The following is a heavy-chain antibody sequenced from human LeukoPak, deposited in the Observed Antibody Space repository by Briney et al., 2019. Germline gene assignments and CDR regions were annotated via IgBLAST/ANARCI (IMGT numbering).Heavy chain of an antibody. D-gene: IGHD2-15*01. V-gene: IGHV3-53*01. CDR2: IYSDGST. J-gene: IGHJ4*02. Sequence: GGSLRLSCAASGFTFSSYSMNWVRQAPGKGLEWVSVIYSDGSTYYADSVKGRFTISRDNSKNTLYLQMNSLRAEDTAVYYCARGAATPFDYWGQGTLVTVSS. CDR3: ARGAATPFDY. CDR1: GFTFSSYS.